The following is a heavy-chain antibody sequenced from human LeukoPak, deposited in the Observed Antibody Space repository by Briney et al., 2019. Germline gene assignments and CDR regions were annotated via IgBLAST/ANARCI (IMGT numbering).Heavy chain of an antibody. Sequence: PSETLSLTCTVPGGSISSGDYYWSWIRQPPGKGLEWIGYIYYSGSTYYNPSLKSRVTISVDTSKNQFSLKLSSVTAADTAVYYCATAGGSYGDYYFDYWGQGTLVTVSS. CDR2: IYYSGST. D-gene: IGHD4-17*01. J-gene: IGHJ4*02. CDR3: ATAGGSYGDYYFDY. V-gene: IGHV4-30-4*01. CDR1: GGSISSGDYY.